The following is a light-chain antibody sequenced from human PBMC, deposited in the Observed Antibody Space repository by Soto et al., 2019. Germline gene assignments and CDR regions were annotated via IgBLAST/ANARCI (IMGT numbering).Light chain of an antibody. J-gene: IGKJ1*01. Sequence: DIQMTQSPSTLSASVGDRVTITCRASQSISGWLAWCQQKPGKAPTLLIYKASSLERGVPSRFSASGSGTEFTLTISSLQPDDFSTYYCQQYDSYPLTFGQGTKVDIK. CDR3: QQYDSYPLT. CDR2: KAS. CDR1: QSISGW. V-gene: IGKV1-5*03.